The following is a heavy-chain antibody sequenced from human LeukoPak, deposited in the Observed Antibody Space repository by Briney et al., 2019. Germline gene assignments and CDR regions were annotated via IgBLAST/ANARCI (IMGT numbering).Heavy chain of an antibody. CDR1: GGSFSGYY. CDR2: INHSGST. CDR3: ATQRRAYCSSTSCWNERAALNWFDP. Sequence: PSETLSLTCAVYGGSFSGYYWSWIRQPPGKGLEWIGEINHSGSTNYNPSLKSRVTISVDTSKNQFSLKLSSVTAADTAVYYCATQRRAYCSSTSCWNERAALNWFDPWGQGTLVTVSS. J-gene: IGHJ5*02. V-gene: IGHV4-34*01. D-gene: IGHD2-2*01.